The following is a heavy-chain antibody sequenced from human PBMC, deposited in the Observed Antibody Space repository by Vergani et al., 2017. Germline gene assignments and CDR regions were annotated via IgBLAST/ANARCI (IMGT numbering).Heavy chain of an antibody. CDR2: INHSGST. CDR3: ARGLTDGRITRVRGVPPRSYFDY. Sequence: QVQLQQWGAGLLKPSETLSLTCAVYGGSFSGYYWSWIRQPPGKGLEWIGEINHSGSTNYNPSLKSRVTISVDTSKNQFSLKLSSVTAADTAVYYCARGLTDGRITRVRGVPPRSYFDYWGQGTLVTVSS. J-gene: IGHJ4*02. CDR1: GGSFSGYY. D-gene: IGHD3-10*01. V-gene: IGHV4-34*01.